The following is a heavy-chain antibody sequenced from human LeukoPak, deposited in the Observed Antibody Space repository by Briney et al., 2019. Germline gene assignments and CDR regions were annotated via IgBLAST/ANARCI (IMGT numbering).Heavy chain of an antibody. CDR3: ATGYSSGYGDY. Sequence: GGSLRLSCAASGFTFSDYYMSWIRQAPGKGLEWVSYMSRSGSTIYYADSVKGRFTISRDNAKNSLYLQMNSLGDEDTAVYYCATGYSSGYGDYWGQGTLVTVSS. J-gene: IGHJ4*02. CDR1: GFTFSDYY. D-gene: IGHD6-19*01. V-gene: IGHV3-11*01. CDR2: MSRSGSTI.